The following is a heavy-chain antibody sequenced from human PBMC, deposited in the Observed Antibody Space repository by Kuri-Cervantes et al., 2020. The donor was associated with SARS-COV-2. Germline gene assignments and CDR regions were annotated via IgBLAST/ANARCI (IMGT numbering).Heavy chain of an antibody. D-gene: IGHD2-8*01. Sequence: ASVKVSCKASGYTFTSYAMHWVRQAPGQRLEWMGWINAGNGNTKYSQKFQGRVTITRDTSTSTAYMELRSLRSDDTAVYYCARAPIKDIVLMVYKPENYYYYGMDVWGQGTTVTVSS. CDR1: GYTFTSYA. CDR3: ARAPIKDIVLMVYKPENYYYYGMDV. CDR2: INAGNGNT. V-gene: IGHV1-3*01. J-gene: IGHJ6*02.